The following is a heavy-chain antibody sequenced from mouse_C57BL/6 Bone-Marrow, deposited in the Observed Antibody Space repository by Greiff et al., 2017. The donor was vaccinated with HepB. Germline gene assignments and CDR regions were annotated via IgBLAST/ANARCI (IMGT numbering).Heavy chain of an antibody. V-gene: IGHV3-6*01. D-gene: IGHD3-2*02. CDR3: ARKGPFRAWFAY. Sequence: VQLQQSGPGLVKPSQSLSLTCSVTGYSITSGYYWNWIRQFPGNKLEWMGYISYDGSNNYNPSLKNRISITRDTSKNQFFLKLNSVTTEDTATYYCARKGPFRAWFAYWGQGTLVTVSA. CDR2: ISYDGSN. J-gene: IGHJ3*01. CDR1: GYSITSGYY.